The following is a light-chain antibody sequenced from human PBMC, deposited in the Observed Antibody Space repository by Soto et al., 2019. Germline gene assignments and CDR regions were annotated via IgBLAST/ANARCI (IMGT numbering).Light chain of an antibody. J-gene: IGKJ1*01. CDR1: QSVSSN. CDR3: QQYNNWPT. Sequence: EIVMTQSPATLSVSPGERATLSCRASQSVSSNLAWYQQKPGQAPRFLIYGASTRATGIPARFSGSGSGTEFTLTISRLQSEDFAVSYCQQYNNWPTFGQGTKVEIK. CDR2: GAS. V-gene: IGKV3-15*01.